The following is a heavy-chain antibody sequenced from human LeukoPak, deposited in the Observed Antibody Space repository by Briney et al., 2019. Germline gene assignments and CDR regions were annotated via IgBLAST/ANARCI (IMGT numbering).Heavy chain of an antibody. V-gene: IGHV3-72*01. D-gene: IGHD1-26*01. CDR1: GFTFSSYS. J-gene: IGHJ4*02. CDR2: TSTKAYSYTT. CDR3: ASLVGATQQGLA. Sequence: GGSLRLSCAASGFTFSSYSMNWVRQAPGKGLEWVGRTSTKAYSYTTEYAASVKGRFTISRDDSKNSLYLHMNSLKTDDTAVYYCASLVGATQQGLAWGQGTLVTVSS.